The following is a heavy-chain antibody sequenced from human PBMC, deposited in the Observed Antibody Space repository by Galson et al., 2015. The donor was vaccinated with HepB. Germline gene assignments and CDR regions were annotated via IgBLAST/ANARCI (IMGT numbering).Heavy chain of an antibody. D-gene: IGHD6-13*01. CDR3: ATSASIAAAGRHYYYYGMDV. J-gene: IGHJ6*02. CDR1: GYTLTELS. V-gene: IGHV1-24*01. Sequence: SVKVSCKVSGYTLTELSMHWVRQAPGKGLEWMGVFDPEDGETIYAQKFQGRVTMTEDTSTDTAYMELSSLRSEDTAVYYCATSASIAAAGRHYYYYGMDVWGQGTTVTVSS. CDR2: FDPEDGET.